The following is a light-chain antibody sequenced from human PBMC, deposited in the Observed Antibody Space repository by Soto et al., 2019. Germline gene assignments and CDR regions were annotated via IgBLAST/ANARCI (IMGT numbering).Light chain of an antibody. Sequence: VFTHSPATLALSPGERATLSCRVRHSIGIYLAWYQQKPARAPTLLMYDVSNRATGIPARFSGSGSGTEFTLTISSLQSEDFAVYYYQQYNNWPPWTSGRGTKVDIK. CDR1: HSIGIY. CDR2: DVS. CDR3: QQYNNWPPWT. V-gene: IGKV3D-15*01. J-gene: IGKJ1*01.